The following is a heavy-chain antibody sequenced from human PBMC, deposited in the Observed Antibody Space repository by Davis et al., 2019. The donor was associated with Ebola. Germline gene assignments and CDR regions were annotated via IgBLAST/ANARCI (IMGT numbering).Heavy chain of an antibody. Sequence: GESLKISCAASGFTFSSYGMHWVRQAPGKGLEWVAFIRYDGSNKYYADSVKGRLTISRDNSKNTLYLQMKRLRAEDTAVYYCARDPHIAAAGTAYYYGMGVWGQGTTVTVSS. CDR3: ARDPHIAAAGTAYYYGMGV. CDR2: IRYDGSNK. J-gene: IGHJ6*02. CDR1: GFTFSSYG. D-gene: IGHD6-13*01. V-gene: IGHV3-30*02.